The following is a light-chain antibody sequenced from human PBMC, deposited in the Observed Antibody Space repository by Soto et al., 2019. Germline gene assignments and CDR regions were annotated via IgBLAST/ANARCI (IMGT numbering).Light chain of an antibody. CDR3: ASYSGSETPVV. V-gene: IGLV2-14*03. CDR1: ARDIGGYQF. Sequence: QSVLTQPASVSGSPGQSITISCTGTARDIGGYQFVSWYQQHPDKAPKLIIVDVTKRPSGISSRFSASKSGTTASLTISGLLPEDEAQYYCASYSGSETPVVFGGGTKLTVL. J-gene: IGLJ2*01. CDR2: DVT.